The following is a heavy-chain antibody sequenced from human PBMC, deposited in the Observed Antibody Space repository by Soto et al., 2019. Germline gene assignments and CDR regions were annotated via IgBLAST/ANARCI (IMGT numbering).Heavy chain of an antibody. Sequence: QVQLQESGPGLVKPSETLSLTCTVSGGSISSYYWSWIRQPPGKGLEWIGYIYYSGSTNYNPSLKSRVTLSVDTSTNQFSLKLSSVTAADTAVYYCASRYGGTLDYWGQGTLVTVSS. V-gene: IGHV4-59*08. CDR2: IYYSGST. J-gene: IGHJ4*02. CDR1: GGSISSYY. D-gene: IGHD4-17*01. CDR3: ASRYGGTLDY.